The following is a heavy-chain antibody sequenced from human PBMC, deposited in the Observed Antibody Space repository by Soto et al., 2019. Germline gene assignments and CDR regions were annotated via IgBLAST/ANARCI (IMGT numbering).Heavy chain of an antibody. V-gene: IGHV1-69*02. CDR1: GGTFSSYT. Sequence: QVQLVQSGAEVKKPGSSMKVSCKASGGTFSSYTISWVRQAPGQGLEWMGRITPILGIANYAQKFQGRVTITADKSTSTAYMELSSLRSEDTAVYYCARFRGSYGMDVWGQGTTVTVSS. CDR3: ARFRGSYGMDV. D-gene: IGHD3-10*01. J-gene: IGHJ6*02. CDR2: ITPILGIA.